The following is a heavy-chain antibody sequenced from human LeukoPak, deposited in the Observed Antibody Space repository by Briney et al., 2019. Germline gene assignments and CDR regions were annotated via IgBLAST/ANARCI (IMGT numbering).Heavy chain of an antibody. V-gene: IGHV4-38-2*02. J-gene: IGHJ4*02. Sequence: SETLSLTCTVSGYSISSGYYWGWIRQSPGKGLEWIGSIYHGGSTYYNPSLRSRVIVSVDTSKNQFSLKLSSVTAADTAVYYCAREVAVAGHLDYWGQGTLVTVSS. D-gene: IGHD6-19*01. CDR1: GYSISSGYY. CDR3: AREVAVAGHLDY. CDR2: IYHGGST.